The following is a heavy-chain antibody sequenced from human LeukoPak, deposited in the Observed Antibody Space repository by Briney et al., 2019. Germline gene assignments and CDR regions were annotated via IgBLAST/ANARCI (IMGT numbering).Heavy chain of an antibody. V-gene: IGHV4-38-2*02. CDR1: GYSISSTYY. CDR3: ARATRVRSPLLRYFDWTQTSHDAFDI. J-gene: IGHJ3*02. D-gene: IGHD3-9*01. Sequence: PSETLSLTCIVSGYSISSTYYWGWIRQPPGKGLEWIGSIYHSGSTYYNPSLKSRVTISVDTSKNQFSLKLSSVTAADTAVYYCARATRVRSPLLRYFDWTQTSHDAFDIWGQGTMVTVSS. CDR2: IYHSGST.